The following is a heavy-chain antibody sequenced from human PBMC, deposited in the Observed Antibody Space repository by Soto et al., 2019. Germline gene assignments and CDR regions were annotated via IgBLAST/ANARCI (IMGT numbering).Heavy chain of an antibody. Sequence: PSQTLSLTCAISGDSVSSNSAAWNWIRQSPSRGLEWLGRTYYRSKWYNDYAVSVKSRITINPDTSMNQVSLQLNSVIAEDRAVYYCARAIVSFLGRHYYYYGMDVWGQGTAVTVSS. CDR1: GDSVSSNSAA. J-gene: IGHJ6*02. D-gene: IGHD3-3*02. CDR3: ARAIVSFLGRHYYYYGMDV. CDR2: TYYRSKWYN. V-gene: IGHV6-1*01.